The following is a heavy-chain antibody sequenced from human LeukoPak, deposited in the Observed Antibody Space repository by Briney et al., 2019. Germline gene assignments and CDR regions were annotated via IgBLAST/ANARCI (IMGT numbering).Heavy chain of an antibody. Sequence: PGGSLRLSCAASGFTFSDYYMSWIRQAPGKGLEWISYISGTGIYTNYADSVKGRFTISRDNAKNSLYLQMNSLRAEDTAVYYCARDRGRYTSGWYFDCWGQGTLVTVSS. V-gene: IGHV3-11*06. D-gene: IGHD6-19*01. J-gene: IGHJ4*02. CDR3: ARDRGRYTSGWYFDC. CDR1: GFTFSDYY. CDR2: ISGTGIYT.